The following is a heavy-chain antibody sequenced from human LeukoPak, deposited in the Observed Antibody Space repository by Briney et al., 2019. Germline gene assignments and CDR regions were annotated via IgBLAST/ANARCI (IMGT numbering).Heavy chain of an antibody. CDR1: GYTFTSYG. D-gene: IGHD6-13*01. V-gene: IGHV1-18*01. CDR3: ARGRRQQLVQANNWFGP. Sequence: ASVKVSCKASGYTFTSYGISWVRQAPGQGLEWMGWINFYNGNIDYAQKLQGRVTMTTDTSTSTAYMELRRLRSDDTAVYYCARGRRQQLVQANNWFGPWGQGTLVTVSS. J-gene: IGHJ5*02. CDR2: INFYNGNI.